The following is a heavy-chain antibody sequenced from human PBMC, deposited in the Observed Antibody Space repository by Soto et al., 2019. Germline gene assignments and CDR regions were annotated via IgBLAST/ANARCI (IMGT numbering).Heavy chain of an antibody. Sequence: SETLSLTCTVSGGSISSYYWSWIRQPPGKGLEWIGYIYYSGSTNYNPSLKSRVTISVDTSKNQFSLKLSSVTAADTAVYYCARYSYDFWSGNPYYFDYWGQGTLVTVSS. CDR1: GGSISSYY. CDR2: IYYSGST. J-gene: IGHJ4*02. V-gene: IGHV4-59*08. D-gene: IGHD3-3*01. CDR3: ARYSYDFWSGNPYYFDY.